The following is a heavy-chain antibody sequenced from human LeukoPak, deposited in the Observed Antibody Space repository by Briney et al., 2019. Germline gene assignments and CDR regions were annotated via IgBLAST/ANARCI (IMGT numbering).Heavy chain of an antibody. J-gene: IGHJ3*02. CDR2: ISYDGSNK. CDR3: LEWYSDDAFDI. Sequence: GRSLRLSCAASGFTFSSYGMHWVRQAPGKGLEWVAVISYDGSNKYYADSVKGRFTISRDNSKNTLYLQMNSLRAEDTAVYYCLEWYSDDAFDIWGQGTMVTVSS. D-gene: IGHD3-3*01. CDR1: GFTFSSYG. V-gene: IGHV3-30*03.